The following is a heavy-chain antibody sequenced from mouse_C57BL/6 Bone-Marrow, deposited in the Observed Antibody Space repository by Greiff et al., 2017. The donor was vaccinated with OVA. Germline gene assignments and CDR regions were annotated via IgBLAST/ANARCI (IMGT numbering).Heavy chain of an antibody. CDR1: GFSLTSYG. Sequence: QVQLKESGPGLVQPSQSLSITCTVSGFSLTSYGVHWVRQSPGKGLEWLGVIWSGGSTDYNAAFISRLSISKDNSKSQVFFKMNSLQADDTAIYYCARMGLLRWFAYWGQGTLVTVSA. J-gene: IGHJ3*01. CDR3: ARMGLLRWFAY. V-gene: IGHV2-2*01. D-gene: IGHD1-1*01. CDR2: IWSGGST.